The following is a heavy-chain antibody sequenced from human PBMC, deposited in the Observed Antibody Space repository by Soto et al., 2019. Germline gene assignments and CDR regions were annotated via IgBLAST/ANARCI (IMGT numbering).Heavy chain of an antibody. V-gene: IGHV1-69*12. J-gene: IGHJ4*02. Sequence: QVQLVQSGAEVKKPGSSVKVSCKASGGTFSSYAISWVRQAPGQGLEWMGGIIPIFGTANYAQKFQGRVTITADESKSTAYMELSSLRSEDTAVYYCARETSQYSSSWYPPFDYWGQGTLVTVSS. CDR3: ARETSQYSSSWYPPFDY. CDR1: GGTFSSYA. CDR2: IIPIFGTA. D-gene: IGHD6-13*01.